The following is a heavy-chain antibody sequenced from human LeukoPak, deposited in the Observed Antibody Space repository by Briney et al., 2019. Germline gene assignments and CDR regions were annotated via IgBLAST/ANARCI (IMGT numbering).Heavy chain of an antibody. CDR1: GFIFSSAW. J-gene: IGHJ4*02. V-gene: IGHV3-30-3*01. CDR2: ISYDGSNK. CDR3: ARGRWDSSGYCLDY. Sequence: GGSLRLSCAASGFIFSSAWMTWVRQAPGKGLEWVAVISYDGSNKYYADSVKGRFTISRDNSKNTLYLQMNSLRAEDTAVYYCARGRWDSSGYCLDYWGQGTLVTVSS. D-gene: IGHD3-22*01.